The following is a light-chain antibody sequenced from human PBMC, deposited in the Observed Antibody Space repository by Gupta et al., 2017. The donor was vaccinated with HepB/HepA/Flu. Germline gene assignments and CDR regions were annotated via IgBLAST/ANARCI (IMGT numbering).Light chain of an antibody. CDR2: LGS. V-gene: IGKV2-28*01. Sequence: EIVMTQPPLSLAVTPGEPASITCRSSQNLLQGNGNDYLDWYLQRPGQSPQLLIYLGSNRACGVPDRFSGSGDGTDFTFKISRGEPEDVGVYYCTQVLQTPLTFGGGTKVEIK. CDR1: QNLLQGNGNDY. J-gene: IGKJ4*01. CDR3: TQVLQTPLT.